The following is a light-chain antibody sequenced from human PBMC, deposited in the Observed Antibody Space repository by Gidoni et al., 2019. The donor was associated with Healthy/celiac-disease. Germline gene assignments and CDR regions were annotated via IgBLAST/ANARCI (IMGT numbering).Light chain of an antibody. CDR3: QQRSNWPRLT. CDR2: DAS. CDR1: QSVSSY. V-gene: IGKV3-11*01. J-gene: IGKJ4*01. Sequence: EIVLTQSPATLSLSPGESATLSCRASQSVSSYLAWYHQKPGQAPRLLIYDASNRATGIPARFSGSGSGTDFTLTISSLEPEDFAVYYCQQRSNWPRLTFGGGTKVEIK.